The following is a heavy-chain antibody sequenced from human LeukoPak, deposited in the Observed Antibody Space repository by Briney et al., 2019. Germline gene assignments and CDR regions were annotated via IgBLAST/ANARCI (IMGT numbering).Heavy chain of an antibody. CDR2: ISGSGGST. V-gene: IGHV3-23*01. CDR3: ASPRLRFLEWLLSRYYFDY. D-gene: IGHD3-3*01. CDR1: GFTFSSYA. Sequence: GRSLRLSCAASGFTFSSYAMSWVRQAPGKGLEWVSAISGSGGSTYYADSVKGRFTISRDNSKNTLYLQMNSLRAEDTAVYYCASPRLRFLEWLLSRYYFDYWGQGTLVTVSS. J-gene: IGHJ4*02.